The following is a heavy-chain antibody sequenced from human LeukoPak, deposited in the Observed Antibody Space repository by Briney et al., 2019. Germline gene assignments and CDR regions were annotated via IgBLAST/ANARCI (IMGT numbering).Heavy chain of an antibody. CDR1: GFTFNTYE. CDR3: ARAQGGYSYGYGDY. V-gene: IGHV3-48*03. CDR2: INSGGSPI. J-gene: IGHJ4*02. Sequence: GGSLRLSCAAFGFTFNTYEMIWVRQAPGKGLEWLSYINSGGSPIYYADSLKGRFTISRDNAKNSLFLQMNSLRAEDTAVYYCARAQGGYSYGYGDYWAQGTLVTVSS. D-gene: IGHD5-18*01.